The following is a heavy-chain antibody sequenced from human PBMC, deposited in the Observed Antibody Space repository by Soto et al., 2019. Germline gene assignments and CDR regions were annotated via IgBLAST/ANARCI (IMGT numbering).Heavy chain of an antibody. V-gene: IGHV3-23*01. CDR2: ISGSGNDA. CDR3: GNERRGSGWIVCDY. Sequence: VQLLESGGGLVQPGVSLRLSWAASGFPFSHYAMSWVRQAPGKGLEWVSAISGSGNDASYADSVRGRFTISRDNSRDTLSLQMNSLRADDTAVSYCGNERRGSGWIVCDYWGQGELVTVAS. CDR1: GFPFSHYA. J-gene: IGHJ4*02. D-gene: IGHD6-19*01.